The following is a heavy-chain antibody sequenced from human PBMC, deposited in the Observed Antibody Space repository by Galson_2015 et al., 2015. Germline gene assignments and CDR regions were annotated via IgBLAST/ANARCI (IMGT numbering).Heavy chain of an antibody. CDR1: GFTVSSNY. CDR2: IYSGGST. CDR3: ARTVYFDY. J-gene: IGHJ4*02. Sequence: SLRLSCAASGFTVSSNYMSWVRQAPGKGLEWVSVIYSGGSTYYADSVKGRFTISRDNSKNTLYLQMNRLRAEDTAVYYCARTVYFDYWGQGTRVTVSS. V-gene: IGHV3-53*01.